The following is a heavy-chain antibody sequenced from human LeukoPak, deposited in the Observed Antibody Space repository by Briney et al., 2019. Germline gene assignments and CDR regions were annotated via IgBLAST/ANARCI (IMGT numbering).Heavy chain of an antibody. Sequence: SETLSLTCAVSGDSISNSVWWSWVRQPPGKGLEWIGEIYHSGSTNYNPSLRSRITISIDKSNNQFSLKLSSVTAADTAVYYCARDLRGMVDYWGQGTLVTVSS. V-gene: IGHV4-4*02. CDR1: GDSISNSVW. CDR2: IYHSGST. J-gene: IGHJ4*02. CDR3: ARDLRGMVDY.